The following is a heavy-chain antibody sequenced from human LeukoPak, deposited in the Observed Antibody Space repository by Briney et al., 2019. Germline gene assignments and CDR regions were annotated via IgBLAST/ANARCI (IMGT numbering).Heavy chain of an antibody. Sequence: QPLSLTSALSGHSVSSNSAARNWSRQSPSRGLEWLGRTYYRSKWYNDYALSVKSRIAINTDTSKNQFSLQLNSVTPEDTAVYYCARERTGFDPWGQGTLVTVSS. V-gene: IGHV6-1*01. D-gene: IGHD1-1*01. CDR3: ARERTGFDP. CDR2: TYYRSKWYN. CDR1: GHSVSSNSAA. J-gene: IGHJ5*02.